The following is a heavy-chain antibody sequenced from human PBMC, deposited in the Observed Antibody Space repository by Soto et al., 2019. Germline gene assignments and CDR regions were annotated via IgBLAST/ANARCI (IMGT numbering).Heavy chain of an antibody. CDR2: ISGSGGST. CDR1: GFTVSSYA. CDR3: AKDSPSWEDYYYMDV. V-gene: IGHV3-23*01. J-gene: IGHJ6*03. D-gene: IGHD1-26*01. Sequence: EVQLLESGGGLVQPGGSLRLSCAASGFTVSSYAMSWVRQAPGKGLEWVSDISGSGGSTYYADSVKGRFTISRDNSKNTMYLQMNSLRADDTAVYYCAKDSPSWEDYYYMDVWGKGTTVTVSS.